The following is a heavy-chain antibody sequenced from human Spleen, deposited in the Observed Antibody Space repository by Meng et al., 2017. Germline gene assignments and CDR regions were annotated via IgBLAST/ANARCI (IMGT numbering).Heavy chain of an antibody. D-gene: IGHD3-10*01. CDR3: ARGTPGRSYSDY. CDR2: LGAHDGDT. V-gene: IGHV1-18*01. J-gene: IGHJ4*02. Sequence: QVQPVQSGPEVKQPGASVQVSCKASDYTFTGYGVSWGRQAPGQGLEWMAWLGAHDGDTSHAPKFQGRVTVSADRPTATAYMELRSLRSDDTAVYYCARGTPGRSYSDYWGQGTLVTVSS. CDR1: DYTFTGYG.